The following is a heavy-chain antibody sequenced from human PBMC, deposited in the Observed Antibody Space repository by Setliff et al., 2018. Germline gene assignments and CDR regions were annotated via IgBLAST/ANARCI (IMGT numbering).Heavy chain of an antibody. CDR1: GYTFTGYY. J-gene: IGHJ6*02. V-gene: IGHV1-2*06. CDR3: ARLYYDYVWGSYRLYYYYGMDV. Sequence: GASVKVSCKASGYTFTGYYMHWVRQAPGQGLEWMGRINPNSGSTNYAQKFQGRVTMTRDTSISTAYMELSSLRSEDTAVYYCARLYYDYVWGSYRLYYYYGMDVWGQGTTVTVSS. D-gene: IGHD3-16*02. CDR2: INPNSGST.